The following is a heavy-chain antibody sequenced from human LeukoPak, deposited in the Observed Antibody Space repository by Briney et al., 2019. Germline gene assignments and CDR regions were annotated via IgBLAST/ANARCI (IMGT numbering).Heavy chain of an antibody. Sequence: SQTLSLTCAISGDSVSSNSATWNWIRQSPSRGLERLGRTYYRSKWFDDYAASVKSRIIINLDTSKNHFSLQLNSVTPEDTAIYYCARARYCSGGSCYFGLDVWGQGTTVTVSS. CDR2: TYYRSKWFD. J-gene: IGHJ6*02. CDR1: GDSVSSNSAT. D-gene: IGHD2-15*01. CDR3: ARARYCSGGSCYFGLDV. V-gene: IGHV6-1*01.